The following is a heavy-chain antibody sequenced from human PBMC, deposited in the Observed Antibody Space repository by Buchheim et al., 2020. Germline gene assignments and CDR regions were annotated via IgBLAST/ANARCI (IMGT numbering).Heavy chain of an antibody. Sequence: EVQLLESGGGLIQPGGSLRLSCAASRFTFSTFAMSWVRQAPGKGLEWVSIIRADGGGTYHADSVKGRVTVSRDNSKNTGYLQMNTLTAEDTAVYYWARVGVAGTTWGDRGMDVWGQGTT. J-gene: IGHJ6*02. CDR3: ARVGVAGTTWGDRGMDV. CDR2: IRADGGGT. D-gene: IGHD1-1*01. V-gene: IGHV3-23*01. CDR1: RFTFSTFA.